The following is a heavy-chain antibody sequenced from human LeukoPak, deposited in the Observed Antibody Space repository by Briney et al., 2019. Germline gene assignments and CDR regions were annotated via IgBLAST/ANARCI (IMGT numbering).Heavy chain of an antibody. V-gene: IGHV1-8*01. CDR2: MNPNSGNT. CDR1: GYTFTSFD. Sequence: ASVRVSCKASGYTFTSFDINWVRQATGQGLEWMGWMNPNSGNTGYAQKFQGRVTMTSNTSINTAYMELTSLRSEDTAVYYCARGSRRDGYNTLFDYWGQGTLVTVSS. J-gene: IGHJ4*02. CDR3: ARGSRRDGYNTLFDY. D-gene: IGHD5-24*01.